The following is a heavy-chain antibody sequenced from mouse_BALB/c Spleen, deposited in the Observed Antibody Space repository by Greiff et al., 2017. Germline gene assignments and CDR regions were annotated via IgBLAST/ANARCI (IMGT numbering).Heavy chain of an antibody. CDR3: AREGDGYAWFAY. CDR1: GFTFSSFG. CDR2: ISSGSSTI. D-gene: IGHD2-2*01. J-gene: IGHJ3*01. Sequence: VQLQQSGGGLVQPGGSRKLSCAASGFTFSSFGMHWVRQAPEKGLEWVAYISSGSSTIYYADTVKGRFTISRDNPKNTLFLQMTSLRSEDTAMYYCAREGDGYAWFAYWGQGTLVTVSA. V-gene: IGHV5-17*02.